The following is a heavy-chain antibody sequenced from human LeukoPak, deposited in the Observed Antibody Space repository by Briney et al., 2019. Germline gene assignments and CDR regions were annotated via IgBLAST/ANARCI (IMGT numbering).Heavy chain of an antibody. J-gene: IGHJ3*02. CDR1: GFTFSSYW. V-gene: IGHV3-7*01. D-gene: IGHD6-25*01. CDR2: IKQDGSEK. Sequence: GGSLRLSCAASGFTFSSYWMSWVRQAPGKGLEWVANIKQDGSEKYYVDSVKGRFTISRDNAKNSLYLQMNSLRAEDTAVYYCARPLGTANDAFDIWGQGTMVTVSS. CDR3: ARPLGTANDAFDI.